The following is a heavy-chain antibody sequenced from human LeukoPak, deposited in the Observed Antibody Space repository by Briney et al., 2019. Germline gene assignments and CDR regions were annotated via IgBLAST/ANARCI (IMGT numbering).Heavy chain of an antibody. D-gene: IGHD3-3*01. Sequence: ASVKVSCKASGYTFTSYGISWVRQAPGQGLEWMGWISAYNGNTNYAQKLQGRVTMTTDTSTSTAYMELRSLRSDDTAVYYCARESRIHYDFWSGYSPFDCWGQGTLVTVSS. J-gene: IGHJ4*02. V-gene: IGHV1-18*01. CDR1: GYTFTSYG. CDR3: ARESRIHYDFWSGYSPFDC. CDR2: ISAYNGNT.